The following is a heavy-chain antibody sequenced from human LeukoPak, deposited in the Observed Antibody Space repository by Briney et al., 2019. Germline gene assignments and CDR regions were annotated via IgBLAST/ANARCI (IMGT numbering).Heavy chain of an antibody. D-gene: IGHD6-13*01. J-gene: IGHJ4*02. V-gene: IGHV3-23*01. Sequence: GGSLRLSCAASGFTFHTYALGWVRQAPGKGLEWVSVISGSGNSKYYADSVKDRFTISRDNSKNTVYLQMTNLRVEDTATYFCAKNRGGIAAARGYWGQGTLVTVSS. CDR3: AKNRGGIAAARGY. CDR1: GFTFHTYA. CDR2: ISGSGNSK.